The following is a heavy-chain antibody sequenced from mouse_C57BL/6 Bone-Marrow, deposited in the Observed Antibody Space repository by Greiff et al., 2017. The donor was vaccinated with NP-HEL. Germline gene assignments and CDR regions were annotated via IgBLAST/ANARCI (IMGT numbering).Heavy chain of an antibody. CDR2: IDPETGGT. J-gene: IGHJ2*01. CDR1: GYTFTDYE. CDR3: TRSNYDSSYGY. D-gene: IGHD1-1*01. V-gene: IGHV1-15*01. Sequence: QVQLQQSGAELVRPGASVTLSCKASGYTFTDYEMHWVKQTPVHGLEWIGAIDPETGGTAYNQKFKGKAILTADKSSSTAYMELRSLTSEDSAVYYCTRSNYDSSYGYWGQGTTLTVSS.